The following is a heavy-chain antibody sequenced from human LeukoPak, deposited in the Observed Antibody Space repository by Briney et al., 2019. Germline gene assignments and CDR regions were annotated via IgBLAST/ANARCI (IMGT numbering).Heavy chain of an antibody. V-gene: IGHV4-34*01. CDR3: ARGRMKFLGSGRKRGAFDV. CDR2: INHSGST. CDR1: GGSFSGYY. D-gene: IGHD6-19*01. Sequence: SETLSLTCAVYGGSFSGYYWSWIRQPPGKGLEWIGEINHSGSTNYNPSLKSRVTISVDTSKNQFSLKLSSVTAADTAVYYCARGRMKFLGSGRKRGAFDVWGQGTMVTVSS. J-gene: IGHJ3*01.